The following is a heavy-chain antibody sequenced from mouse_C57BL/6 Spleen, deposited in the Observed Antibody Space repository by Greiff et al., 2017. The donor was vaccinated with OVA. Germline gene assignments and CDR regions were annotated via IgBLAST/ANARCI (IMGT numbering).Heavy chain of an antibody. CDR3: ARHSSTVVARLYAMDY. J-gene: IGHJ4*01. V-gene: IGHV5-6*02. D-gene: IGHD1-1*01. Sequence: EVKLVESGGDLVKPGGSLKLSCAASGFTFSSYGMSWVRQTPDKRLEWVATISSGGSYTYYPDSVKGRFTISRDNAKNTLYLQMSSLKSEDTAMYYGARHSSTVVARLYAMDYWGQGTSVTVSS. CDR2: ISSGGSYT. CDR1: GFTFSSYG.